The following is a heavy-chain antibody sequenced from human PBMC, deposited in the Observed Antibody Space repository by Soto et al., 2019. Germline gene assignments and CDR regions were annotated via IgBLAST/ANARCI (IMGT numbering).Heavy chain of an antibody. CDR2: IYNRGIT. CDR3: AFDSSGSRDYGTDV. Sequence: TXSXTXXVSGGXISSSGYYXSWIRXXPGKSKERIGCIYNRGITYYNPSLKSRVTISVDTSKNQFSLKLSSVTAADTAVYYCAFDSSGSRDYGTDVWGQGTTVTV. D-gene: IGHD3-22*01. CDR1: GGXISSSGYY. J-gene: IGHJ6*02. V-gene: IGHV4-31*02.